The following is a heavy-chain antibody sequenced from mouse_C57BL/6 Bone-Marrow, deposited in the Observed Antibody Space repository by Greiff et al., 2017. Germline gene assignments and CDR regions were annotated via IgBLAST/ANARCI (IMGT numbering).Heavy chain of an antibody. D-gene: IGHD2-4*01. CDR3: ARYDYDRVHAMDY. Sequence: VQLKESGPELVKPGASVTIPCKASGYTFTDYNMDWVKQSHGKSLEWIGDINPNNGGTIYNQKFKGKATLTVDKSSSTAYMELRSLTSEDTAVYYCARYDYDRVHAMDYWGQGTSVTVSS. V-gene: IGHV1-18*01. J-gene: IGHJ4*01. CDR2: INPNNGGT. CDR1: GYTFTDYN.